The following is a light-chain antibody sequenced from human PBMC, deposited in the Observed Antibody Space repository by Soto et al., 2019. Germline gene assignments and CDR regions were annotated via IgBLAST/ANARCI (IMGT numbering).Light chain of an antibody. Sequence: EIVLTQSPGTLSLSPGERATLSCRASQSLRSSYLAWYQQKPGQAPRILIYAASSRATGIPDRFSGSGSETDFTLTISRLEPEDSAVYYCQQYDTSPRTFGQGTRLEI. CDR2: AAS. V-gene: IGKV3-20*01. CDR1: QSLRSSY. CDR3: QQYDTSPRT. J-gene: IGKJ5*01.